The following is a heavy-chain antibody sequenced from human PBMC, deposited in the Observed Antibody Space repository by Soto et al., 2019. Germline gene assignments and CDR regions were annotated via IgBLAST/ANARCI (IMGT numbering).Heavy chain of an antibody. CDR1: GFAFSSYG. CDR2: ISYDGSLQ. D-gene: IGHD5-18*01. J-gene: IGHJ4*02. Sequence: QAQLVESGGGVVQPGRSLRLSCAASGFAFSSYGMHWVRQAPGTGLEWVAVISYDGSLQHYADSVKGRFTISRDNSKNIALLQMSSLRAEDTAVYYCVSDRGYGHASVPYSWGQGTLVSVSS. V-gene: IGHV3-30*03. CDR3: VSDRGYGHASVPYS.